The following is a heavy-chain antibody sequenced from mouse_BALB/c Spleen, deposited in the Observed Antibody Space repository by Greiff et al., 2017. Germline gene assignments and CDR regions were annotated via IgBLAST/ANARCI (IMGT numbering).Heavy chain of an antibody. CDR3: ARGSDGPYYFDY. D-gene: IGHD2-3*01. J-gene: IGHJ2*01. Sequence: EVKLMESGGGLVQPGGSLKLSCAASGFTFSSYAMSWVRQTPEKRLEWVASISSGGSTYYPDSVKGRFTISRDNARNILYLQMSSLRSEDTAMYYCARGSDGPYYFDYWGQGTTLTVSS. CDR2: ISSGGST. V-gene: IGHV5-6-5*01. CDR1: GFTFSSYA.